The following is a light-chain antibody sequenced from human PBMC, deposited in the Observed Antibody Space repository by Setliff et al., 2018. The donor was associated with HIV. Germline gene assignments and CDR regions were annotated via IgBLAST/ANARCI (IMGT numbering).Light chain of an antibody. V-gene: IGLV2-14*01. CDR3: CSYTSRNTDV. CDR2: EVS. Sequence: QSALAQPASVSGSPGQSITISCTGTSSDVGAYNYVSWYQQYPGKAPELMIYEVSNRPSGVSNRFSGSKSGNTASLTISGLQAEDEADYYCCSYTSRNTDVFGTGTKVTVL. J-gene: IGLJ1*01. CDR1: SSDVGAYNY.